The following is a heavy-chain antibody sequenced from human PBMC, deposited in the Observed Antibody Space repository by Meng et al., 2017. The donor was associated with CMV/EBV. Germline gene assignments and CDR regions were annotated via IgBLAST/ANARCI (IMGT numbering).Heavy chain of an antibody. CDR1: GFTFDDYA. D-gene: IGHD4-11*01. V-gene: IGHV3-9*03. J-gene: IGHJ4*02. Sequence: GGSLRLSCAASGFTFDDYAMHWVRQGPGKGLEWVSGISWNSGSIVYADSVQGRFTISRDNAKNSLYLQMNSLRDEDMALYHCAKGVYSNYDAPFDYWGQGILVTVSS. CDR2: ISWNSGSI. CDR3: AKGVYSNYDAPFDY.